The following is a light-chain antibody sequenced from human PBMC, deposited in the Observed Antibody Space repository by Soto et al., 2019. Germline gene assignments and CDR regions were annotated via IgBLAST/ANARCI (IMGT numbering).Light chain of an antibody. J-gene: IGKJ4*01. CDR2: GAS. V-gene: IGKV3-15*01. CDR3: QQHNNWPLT. Sequence: EIVLTQSPATLSLSPGERATLSCRASQYVSSFLAWYQQKPGQAPRLLVYGASTRDTGIPARFSGSRSGTQFTLTISRLQSEDFSVYYCQQHNNWPLTFGGGTKVDIK. CDR1: QYVSSF.